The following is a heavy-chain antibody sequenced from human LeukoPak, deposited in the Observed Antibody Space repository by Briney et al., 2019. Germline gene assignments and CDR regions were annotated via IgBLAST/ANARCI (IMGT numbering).Heavy chain of an antibody. D-gene: IGHD6-19*01. CDR3: ARDPRSGSVTFDY. V-gene: IGHV3-53*01. J-gene: IGHJ4*02. Sequence: GGSLRLSCAASGFTVSSNYMSWVRQAPGKGLEWVSVIYRDGSTFYADSVKGRFTISRDNFKNTLYLQMTSLRAEDTAVYYCARDPRSGSVTFDYWGQGTLVTVSS. CDR2: IYRDGST. CDR1: GFTVSSNY.